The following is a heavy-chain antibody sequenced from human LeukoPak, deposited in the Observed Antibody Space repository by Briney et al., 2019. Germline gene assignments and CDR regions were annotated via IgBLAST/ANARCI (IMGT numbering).Heavy chain of an antibody. Sequence: PGGSLRLSCAASGFTFSSYAMSWVRQAPGKGLEWVSAISGSGGSTYYADSVKGRFTISRDNSKNTLYLQMNSLRAEDTAVYYCAKDYRPVDSSGYLPRYWGQGTWSPSPQ. CDR1: GFTFSSYA. J-gene: IGHJ4*02. D-gene: IGHD3-22*01. CDR2: ISGSGGST. V-gene: IGHV3-23*01. CDR3: AKDYRPVDSSGYLPRY.